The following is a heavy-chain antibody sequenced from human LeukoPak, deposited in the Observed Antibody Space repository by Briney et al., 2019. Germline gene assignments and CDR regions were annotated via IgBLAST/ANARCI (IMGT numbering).Heavy chain of an antibody. CDR1: GYSISSGYY. J-gene: IGHJ4*02. Sequence: SETLSLTCTVSGYSISSGYYWSWIRQPPGKGLEWIGYIYYSGSTNYNPSLKSRVTISVDTSKNQFSLKLSSVTAADTAVYYCARVDYYGSGSQGYWGQGTLVTVSS. CDR3: ARVDYYGSGSQGY. CDR2: IYYSGST. D-gene: IGHD3-10*01. V-gene: IGHV4-61*01.